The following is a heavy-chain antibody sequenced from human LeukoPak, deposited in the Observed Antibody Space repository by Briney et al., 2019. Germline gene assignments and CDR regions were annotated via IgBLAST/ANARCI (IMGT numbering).Heavy chain of an antibody. D-gene: IGHD3-22*01. CDR3: AKDPNYDSSGYSHFDY. CDR1: GVTLSSYA. Sequence: GGSLRLSCAASGVTLSSYAMSWARQAPGKGLEWVSAISGSGGSTYYADSVKGRFTISRDNSKNTLYLQMNSLRAEDTAVYYCAKDPNYDSSGYSHFDYWGQGTLVTVSS. CDR2: ISGSGGST. V-gene: IGHV3-23*01. J-gene: IGHJ4*02.